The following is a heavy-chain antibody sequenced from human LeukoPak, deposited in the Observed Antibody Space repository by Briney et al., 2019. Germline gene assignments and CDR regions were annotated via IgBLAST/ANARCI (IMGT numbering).Heavy chain of an antibody. J-gene: IGHJ4*02. V-gene: IGHV3-33*01. D-gene: IGHD1-26*01. Sequence: GGSLRLSCAASGFTFSSYGMHWVRQAPGKGLEWVAVIWYDGSNKYYADSVKGRFTISGDNSKNTLYLQMNSLRAEDTAVYYCGAVGATSPFDYWGQGTLVTVSS. CDR2: IWYDGSNK. CDR1: GFTFSSYG. CDR3: GAVGATSPFDY.